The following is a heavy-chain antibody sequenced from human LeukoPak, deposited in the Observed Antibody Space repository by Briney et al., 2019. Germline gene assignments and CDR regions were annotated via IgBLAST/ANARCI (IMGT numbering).Heavy chain of an antibody. CDR2: ISYDGNNK. D-gene: IGHD6-13*01. CDR3: AREPYSSSWYAFDY. V-gene: IGHV3-30*03. Sequence: QVQLVESGGGVVQPGRSLRLSCAASGFTFSSYGIHWVRQAPGKGLEWVAVISYDGNNKWYADSVKGRFTISRDNSKNTLYLQMNSLRAEDTAVYYCAREPYSSSWYAFDYWGQGTLVTVSS. J-gene: IGHJ4*02. CDR1: GFTFSSYG.